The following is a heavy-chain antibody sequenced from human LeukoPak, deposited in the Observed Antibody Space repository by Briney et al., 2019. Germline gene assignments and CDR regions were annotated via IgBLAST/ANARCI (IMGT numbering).Heavy chain of an antibody. Sequence: SETLSLTCTVSGGSISSYSWSWIRQPPGKGLEWIGYIYYSGSTNYNPSLKSRVTISVDTSKNQFSLELTSVTAADTAVYYCARSLAYYDSSPYFAFDTWGQGTMVTVSS. CDR2: IYYSGST. D-gene: IGHD3-22*01. CDR3: ARSLAYYDSSPYFAFDT. V-gene: IGHV4-59*01. CDR1: GGSISSYS. J-gene: IGHJ3*02.